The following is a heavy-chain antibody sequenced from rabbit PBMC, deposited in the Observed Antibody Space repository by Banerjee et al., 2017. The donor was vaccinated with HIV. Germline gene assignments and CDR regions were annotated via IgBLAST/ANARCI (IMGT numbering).Heavy chain of an antibody. D-gene: IGHD4-1*01. V-gene: IGHV1S45*01. J-gene: IGHJ4*01. CDR2: IYTDSSGST. CDR3: ARDLAGVIGWNFNL. CDR1: GFSFSSSYY. Sequence: QEQLVESGGGLVQPEGSLTLTCKASGFSFSSSYYMCWVRQAPGKGLEWIACIYTDSSGSTYYASWAKGRFTISKTSSTTVTLQMTSLTAADTATYFCARDLAGVIGWNFNLWGSGTLVTVS.